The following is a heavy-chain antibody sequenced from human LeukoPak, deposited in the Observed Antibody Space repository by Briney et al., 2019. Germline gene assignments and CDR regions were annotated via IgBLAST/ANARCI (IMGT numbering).Heavy chain of an antibody. V-gene: IGHV1-46*01. CDR2: INPSGGST. Sequence: ASVKVSCKASGYTFTSYYMHWVRQAPGQGLEWMGIINPSGGSTSYAQKFQGRVTMTRDTSTSTVYMELSSLSSEDTAVYYCARAPGFDSSGYYPAPFDYWGQGTLVTVSS. D-gene: IGHD3-22*01. J-gene: IGHJ4*02. CDR3: ARAPGFDSSGYYPAPFDY. CDR1: GYTFTSYY.